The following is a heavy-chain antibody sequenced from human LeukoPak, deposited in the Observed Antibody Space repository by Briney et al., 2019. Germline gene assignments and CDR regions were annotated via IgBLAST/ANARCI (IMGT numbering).Heavy chain of an antibody. CDR1: GYTFTSYY. Sequence: ASVKVSCKASGYTFTSYYMHWVRQAPGQGLEWMGIINPSGGSTSYAQKFQGRVTMTRDTSTSTVYMELSSLRSEDTAMYYCARDIKEAYCGGDCYSNGMDVWGQGTTVTVSS. D-gene: IGHD2-21*02. J-gene: IGHJ6*02. V-gene: IGHV1-46*01. CDR2: INPSGGST. CDR3: ARDIKEAYCGGDCYSNGMDV.